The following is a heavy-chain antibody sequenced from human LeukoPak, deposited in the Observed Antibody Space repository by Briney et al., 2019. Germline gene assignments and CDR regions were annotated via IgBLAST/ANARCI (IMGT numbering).Heavy chain of an antibody. V-gene: IGHV4-34*01. CDR3: ARGVQLWLRPIDY. CDR2: INHSGST. CDR1: GGSFSGYY. Sequence: SETLSLTCAVYGGSFSGYYWSWIRQPPGKGLEWIGEINHSGSTNYNPSLKSRVTISVDTSQNQFSLKLSSVTAADTAVYYCARGVQLWLRPIDYWGQGTLVTVSS. D-gene: IGHD5-18*01. J-gene: IGHJ4*02.